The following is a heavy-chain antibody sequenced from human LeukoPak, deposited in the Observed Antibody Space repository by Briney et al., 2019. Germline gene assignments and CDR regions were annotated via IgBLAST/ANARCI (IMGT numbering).Heavy chain of an antibody. CDR1: GGSVSSGSYY. D-gene: IGHD3-10*01. CDR2: IYYSGST. CDR3: ARIIKVVRGVPFDY. Sequence: SETLSLTCTVSGGSVSSGSYYWSWIRQPPGKGLEWIGYIYYSGSTNYSPSLKSRVTISVDTSKNQFSLKLSSVTAADTAVYYCARIIKVVRGVPFDYWGQGTLVTVSS. V-gene: IGHV4-61*01. J-gene: IGHJ4*02.